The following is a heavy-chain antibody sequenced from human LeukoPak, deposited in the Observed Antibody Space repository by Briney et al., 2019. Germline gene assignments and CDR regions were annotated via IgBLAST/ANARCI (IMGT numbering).Heavy chain of an antibody. D-gene: IGHD3-22*01. J-gene: IGHJ4*02. CDR3: ARDPFYYDAAGSDDY. V-gene: IGHV3-21*01. CDR1: GFTFNSYS. CDR2: ISSGSTYI. Sequence: GGSLRLSRAASGFTFNSYSFNWIRQPPGGRLEWVSSISSGSTYIYYSDSVKGRFTVSRDNAKNSLFLQMNNLRAEDTAVYYCARDPFYYDAAGSDDYWGQGTLVTASS.